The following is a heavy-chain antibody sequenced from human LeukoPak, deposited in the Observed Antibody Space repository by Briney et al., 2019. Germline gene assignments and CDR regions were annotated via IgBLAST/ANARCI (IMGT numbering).Heavy chain of an antibody. V-gene: IGHV3-73*01. CDR2: IRSKANSYAT. CDR1: GFTFSGSA. Sequence: PGGSLRLSCAASGFTFSGSAMHWVRQASGKGLEWVGRIRSKANSYATAYAASVEGRFTISRDDSKNTAYLQMNSLKTEDTAVYYCTRHILETNYGGTVDYWGQGTLVTVSS. J-gene: IGHJ4*02. D-gene: IGHD4-23*01. CDR3: TRHILETNYGGTVDY.